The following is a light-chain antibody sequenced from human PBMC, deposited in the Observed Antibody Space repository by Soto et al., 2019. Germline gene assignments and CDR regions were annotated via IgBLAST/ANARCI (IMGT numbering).Light chain of an antibody. CDR3: QQYGSSPWT. Sequence: EIVLTQSPGTLSLSPGERATLSCRASQSVSSSYLAWYQQKPGQAPRLLIYGASSRATGIPDRFSGSGSGTDLTLNIRRLEPEDFAVYYCQQYGSSPWTFGQGTKVEIK. CDR1: QSVSSSY. V-gene: IGKV3-20*01. J-gene: IGKJ1*01. CDR2: GAS.